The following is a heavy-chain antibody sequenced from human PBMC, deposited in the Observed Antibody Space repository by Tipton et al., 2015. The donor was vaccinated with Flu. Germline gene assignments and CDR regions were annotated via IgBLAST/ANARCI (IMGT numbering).Heavy chain of an antibody. CDR3: ARQTYSSSWGTAYYFDY. V-gene: IGHV4-59*08. Sequence: LRLSCTVSGGSISSYYWSWIRQPPGKGLEWIGYIYYSGSTNYNPSLKSRVTISVDTSKNQFSLKLSSVTAADTAVYYCARQTYSSSWGTAYYFDYWGQGTLVTVSS. CDR1: GGSISSYY. CDR2: IYYSGST. D-gene: IGHD6-13*01. J-gene: IGHJ4*02.